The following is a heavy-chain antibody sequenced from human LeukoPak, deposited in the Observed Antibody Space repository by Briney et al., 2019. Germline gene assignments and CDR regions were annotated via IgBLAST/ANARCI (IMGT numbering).Heavy chain of an antibody. V-gene: IGHV4-59*01. Sequence: SETLSLTCTVSGGSISSYYWSWIRHPPGKGLEWIGYIYYSGSTNYNPSLKSRVTISVDTSKNQFSLKLSSVTAADTAVYYCARGGAHYIVGATTIADYWGQGTLVTVSS. CDR1: GGSISSYY. D-gene: IGHD1-26*01. J-gene: IGHJ4*02. CDR3: ARGGAHYIVGATTIADY. CDR2: IYYSGST.